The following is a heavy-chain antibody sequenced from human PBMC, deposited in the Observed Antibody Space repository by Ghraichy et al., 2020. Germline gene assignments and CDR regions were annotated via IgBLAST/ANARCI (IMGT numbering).Heavy chain of an antibody. Sequence: ASVKVSCKASGYTFTGYYMHWVRQAPGQGLEWMGWINPNSGGTNYAQKFQGWVTMTRDTSISTAYMELSRLRSDDTAVYYCARGTPRVVPATIYYFDYWGQGTLVTVSS. CDR2: INPNSGGT. D-gene: IGHD2-2*01. J-gene: IGHJ4*02. CDR3: ARGTPRVVPATIYYFDY. CDR1: GYTFTGYY. V-gene: IGHV1-2*04.